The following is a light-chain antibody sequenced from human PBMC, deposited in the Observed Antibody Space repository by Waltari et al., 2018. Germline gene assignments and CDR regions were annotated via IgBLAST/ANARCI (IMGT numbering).Light chain of an antibody. J-gene: IGKJ3*01. CDR1: QGISSY. Sequence: DIQLTQSPSFLSASVGDRVTITCRASQGISSYLAWSQQKPGKAPKLLIYAASTLQTGVPSRFSGSESGTEFTLTISSLQPEDFATYYCQQLNSYPFTFGPGTKVAIK. CDR2: AAS. CDR3: QQLNSYPFT. V-gene: IGKV1-9*01.